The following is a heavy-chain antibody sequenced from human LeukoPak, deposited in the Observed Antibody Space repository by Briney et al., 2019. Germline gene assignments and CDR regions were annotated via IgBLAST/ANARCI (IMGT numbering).Heavy chain of an antibody. CDR2: ISAYNGNT. V-gene: IGHV1-18*01. CDR1: GYTFTSYG. D-gene: IGHD4-17*01. Sequence: ASVKVSCEASGYTFTSYGISWVRQASGQGLEWMGWISAYNGNTNYAQKLQGRVTMTTGTSTSTAYMELRSLRSDDTAVYYCARYMTTVTRNWFDPWGQGTLVTVSS. J-gene: IGHJ5*02. CDR3: ARYMTTVTRNWFDP.